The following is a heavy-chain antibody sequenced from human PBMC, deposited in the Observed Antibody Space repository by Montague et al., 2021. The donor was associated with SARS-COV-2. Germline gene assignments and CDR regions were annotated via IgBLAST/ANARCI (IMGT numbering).Heavy chain of an antibody. CDR3: ARTGLGDYDILTGYTVNAFDI. V-gene: IGHV4-59*01. J-gene: IGHJ3*02. Sequence: SETLSLTCTVSGGSISSYYWSWIRQPPGKGLEWIGYIYYSGSTNYNPSLKSRVTISVDTSKNQLSLKLSSVTAADTAVYYCARTGLGDYDILTGYTVNAFDIWGQGTMVTVSS. CDR2: IYYSGST. D-gene: IGHD3-9*01. CDR1: GGSISSYY.